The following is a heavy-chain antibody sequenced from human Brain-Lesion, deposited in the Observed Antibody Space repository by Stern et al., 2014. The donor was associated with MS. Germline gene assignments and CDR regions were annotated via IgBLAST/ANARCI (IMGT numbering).Heavy chain of an antibody. CDR2: SRNKPNSYTT. J-gene: IGHJ4*02. CDR1: GFTFSDHY. Sequence: VQLVESGGGLVRPGGSLRLSCAVSGFTFSDHYMDWVRQAPGKGLEWVGRSRNKPNSYTTEYAGSVKGRFTVSRDDSKNLLYLQMNSLKTDDTAVYYCARGFHSFDSWGQGTLVTVSS. CDR3: ARGFHSFDS. V-gene: IGHV3-72*01.